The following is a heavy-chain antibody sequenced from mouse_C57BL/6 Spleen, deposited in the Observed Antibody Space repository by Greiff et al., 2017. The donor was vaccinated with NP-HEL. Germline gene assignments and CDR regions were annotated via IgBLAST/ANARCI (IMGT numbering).Heavy chain of an antibody. CDR2: ISSGSSTI. CDR3: ARDDYDGGPTAMDY. D-gene: IGHD2-4*01. Sequence: VQLKESGGGLVKPGGSLKLSCAASGFTFSDYGMHWVRQAPEKGLEWVAYISSGSSTIYYADTVKGRFTISRDNAKNTLFLQMTSLRSEDTAMYYCARDDYDGGPTAMDYWGQGTSVTVSS. CDR1: GFTFSDYG. J-gene: IGHJ4*01. V-gene: IGHV5-17*01.